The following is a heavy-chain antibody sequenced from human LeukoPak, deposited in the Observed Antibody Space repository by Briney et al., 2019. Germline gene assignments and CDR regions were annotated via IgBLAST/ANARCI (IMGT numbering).Heavy chain of an antibody. CDR2: ISAYNGNT. V-gene: IGHV1-18*01. CDR3: ARAKSSGWYPDY. D-gene: IGHD6-19*01. Sequence: ASVKVSCTASGYTFTSYGISWVRQAPGQGLEWMGWISAYNGNTNYAQKLQGRVTMTTDTSTSTAYMELRSLRSDDTAVYYCARAKSSGWYPDYWGQGTLVTVSS. J-gene: IGHJ4*02. CDR1: GYTFTSYG.